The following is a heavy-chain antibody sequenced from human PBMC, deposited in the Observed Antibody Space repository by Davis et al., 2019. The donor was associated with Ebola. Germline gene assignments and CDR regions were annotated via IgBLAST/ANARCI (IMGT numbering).Heavy chain of an antibody. J-gene: IGHJ2*01. D-gene: IGHD3-22*01. V-gene: IGHV4-61*03. CDR3: ARSVFYDSTGYYVHWYYNL. CDR2: AYYGGRT. CDR1: GGSISSSSYY. Sequence: MPSETLSLTCTVSGGSISSSSYYWSWIRQPPGKGLEWIGYAYYGGRTDYNPSLKSRAIISLDTSKNHFALNLTSVTAADTAVYYCARSVFYDSTGYYVHWYYNLWGRGTLVTVSS.